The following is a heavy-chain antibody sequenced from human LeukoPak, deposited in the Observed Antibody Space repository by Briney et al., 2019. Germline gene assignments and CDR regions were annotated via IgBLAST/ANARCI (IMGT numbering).Heavy chain of an antibody. J-gene: IGHJ4*02. CDR3: ARDPYDSGI. V-gene: IGHV4-30-4*07. D-gene: IGHD3-10*01. Sequence: SETLSLTCAVSGDSISSGGYSWSWVRQPPGKGLEWIGYIYSSGRSYYNPSLQSRVTISVDTSKNEFSLKVTSVTAADTAVYYCARDPYDSGIWGQGTLVTVSS. CDR1: GDSISSGGYS. CDR2: IYSSGRS.